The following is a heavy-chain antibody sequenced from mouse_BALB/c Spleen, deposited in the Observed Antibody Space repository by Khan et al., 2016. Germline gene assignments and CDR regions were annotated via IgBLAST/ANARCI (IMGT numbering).Heavy chain of an antibody. CDR2: IDPYYGVT. D-gene: IGHD2-1*01. J-gene: IGHJ1*01. V-gene: IGHV1-39*01. Sequence: VQLQQSGPELEKPGASVKLSCKASGYSFTGYNMNWVKQRNEKSLEWIGNIDPYYGVTSYNQKFKGKATLTVDKSSSTAYMQLNTLTSEDSAVSSCASADGNYVNWYVDKWGEGTTVTVSS. CDR1: GYSFTGYN. CDR3: ASADGNYVNWYVDK.